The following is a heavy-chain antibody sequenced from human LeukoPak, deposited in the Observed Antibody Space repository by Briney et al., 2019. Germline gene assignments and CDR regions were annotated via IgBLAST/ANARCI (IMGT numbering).Heavy chain of an antibody. D-gene: IGHD2-2*01. CDR2: INPNDGDT. CDR3: ARANFLYCSSTTCLFEY. CDR1: GYTFTDYC. J-gene: IGHJ4*02. Sequence: ASVKVYCKASGYTFTDYCMHWVGQAPGQGFEWMGWINPNDGDTNYAQKFQGRVTMTRDTSISTAHMEVSRLRSDDTAVYYCARANFLYCSSTTCLFEYWGQGTLVTDSS. V-gene: IGHV1-2*02.